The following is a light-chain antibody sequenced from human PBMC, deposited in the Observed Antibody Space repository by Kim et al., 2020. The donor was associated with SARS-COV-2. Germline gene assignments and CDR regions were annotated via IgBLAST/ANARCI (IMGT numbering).Light chain of an antibody. CDR1: QSVSSN. J-gene: IGKJ2*01. CDR3: QQYNNWPPYT. V-gene: IGKV3-15*01. CDR2: GAS. Sequence: DIVMTQSPATLSVSPGERVTLSCRAGQSVSSNLAWYQQKPGQAPRLLIYGASTRAAGIPARFSGSGSGTEFTLTISSLQSEDLAVYYCQQYNNWPPYTFGQGTKLEI.